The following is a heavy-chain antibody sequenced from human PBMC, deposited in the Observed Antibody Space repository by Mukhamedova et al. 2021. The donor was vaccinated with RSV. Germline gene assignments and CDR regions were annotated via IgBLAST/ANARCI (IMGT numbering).Heavy chain of an antibody. Sequence: GKGLEWVASIQSDGSNDYYADSVKGRFTISRDNSKHTLYLQINTLRADDTAVYYCAKDTGSGSYFSYCGQGALVTVS. D-gene: IGHD3-10*01. CDR3: AKDTGSGSYFSY. CDR2: IQSDGSND. J-gene: IGHJ4*02. V-gene: IGHV3-30*02.